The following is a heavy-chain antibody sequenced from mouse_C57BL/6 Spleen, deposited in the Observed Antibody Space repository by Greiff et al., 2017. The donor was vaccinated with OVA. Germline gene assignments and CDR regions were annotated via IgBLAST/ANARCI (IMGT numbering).Heavy chain of an antibody. J-gene: IGHJ2*01. V-gene: IGHV1-15*01. CDR3: TRSGPGHGFDY. CDR2: IDPETGGT. D-gene: IGHD3-1*01. Sequence: VQLQQSGAELVRPGASVTLSCKASGYTFTDYEMHWVKQTPVHGLEWIGAIDPETGGTAYNQKFKGKAILTADKSSSTAYMELRSLTSEDSAVYYCTRSGPGHGFDYWGQGTTLTVSS. CDR1: GYTFTDYE.